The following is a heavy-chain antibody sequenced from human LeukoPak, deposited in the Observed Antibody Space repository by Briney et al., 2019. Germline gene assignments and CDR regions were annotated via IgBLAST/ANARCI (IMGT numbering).Heavy chain of an antibody. CDR1: GVSMSAYQ. V-gene: IGHV4-4*09. CDR2: INTKGET. Sequence: SETLSLTCTASGVSMSAYQWSWVRQSPEKGLEWIGCINTKGETSYNPSLKSRVTTSVASSKSPSSPRLTSVTAADTAVYYCATSNDAKIAPFDHWGQGASVTVSS. D-gene: IGHD2-21*01. J-gene: IGHJ4*02. CDR3: ATSNDAKIAPFDH.